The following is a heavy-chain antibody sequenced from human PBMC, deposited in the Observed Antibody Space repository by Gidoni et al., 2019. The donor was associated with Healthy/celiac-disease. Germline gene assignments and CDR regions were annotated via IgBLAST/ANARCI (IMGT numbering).Heavy chain of an antibody. CDR2: IWYDGSNK. CDR1: GFTFSSYG. CDR3: ARSPATYGSSGAFDI. Sequence: TSVRPFCAASGFTFSSYGMHWVRQAPGKGLEWVAVIWYDGSNKYYADSVKGRFTISRDNSKNTLYLQMNSLRAEDTAVYYCARSPATYGSSGAFDIWGQGTMVTVSS. J-gene: IGHJ3*02. V-gene: IGHV3-33*01. D-gene: IGHD1-26*01.